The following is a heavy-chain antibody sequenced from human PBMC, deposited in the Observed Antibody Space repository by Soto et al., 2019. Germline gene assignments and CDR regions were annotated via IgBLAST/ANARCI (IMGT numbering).Heavy chain of an antibody. V-gene: IGHV3-15*01. D-gene: IGHD3-22*01. J-gene: IGHJ4*02. CDR3: TTEGLITMIVVPLAFDY. Sequence: EVQLVESGGGLVKPGGSLRLSCAASGFTFSNAWMSWVRQAPGKGLEWVGRIKSKTDGGTTDYAAPVKGRFTISRDDSKNTLYLQMNSLKTEDTAVYYCTTEGLITMIVVPLAFDYWGQGPLVTVSS. CDR2: IKSKTDGGTT. CDR1: GFTFSNAW.